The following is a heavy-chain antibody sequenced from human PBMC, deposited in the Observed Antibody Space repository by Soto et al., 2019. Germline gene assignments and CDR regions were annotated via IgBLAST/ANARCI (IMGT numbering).Heavy chain of an antibody. D-gene: IGHD6-6*01. CDR1: GGSISSGGYS. CDR2: IYHSGST. V-gene: IGHV4-30-2*01. CDR3: ARSHIVPRLLMYPYDY. Sequence: PSETLSLTCAVSGGSISSGGYSWSWIRQPPGKGLEWIGYIYHSGSTYYNPSLKSRVTISVDRSKNQFSLKLSSVTAADTAVYYCARSHIVPRLLMYPYDYWGQGTPVTVSS. J-gene: IGHJ4*02.